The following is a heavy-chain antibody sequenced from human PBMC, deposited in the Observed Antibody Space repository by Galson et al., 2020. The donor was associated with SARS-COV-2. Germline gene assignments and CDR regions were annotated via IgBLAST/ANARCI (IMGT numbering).Heavy chain of an antibody. J-gene: IGHJ5*02. D-gene: IGHD3-9*01. CDR1: GGSISSSSYY. CDR3: ARSTYDIVGPSWFDP. Sequence: SETLSLTCTVSGGSISSSSYYWGWIRQPPGKGLEWIGSIYYSGSTYYNPSLKSRVTISVDRSKNQFSLKLSSVTAADTAVYYCARSTYDIVGPSWFDPWGQGTLVTVSS. V-gene: IGHV4-39*07. CDR2: IYYSGST.